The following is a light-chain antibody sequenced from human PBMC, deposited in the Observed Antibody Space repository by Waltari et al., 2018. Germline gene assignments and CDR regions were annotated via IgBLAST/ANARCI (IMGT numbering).Light chain of an antibody. CDR2: DST. CDR1: TIGGKS. Sequence: VLTQPLSMSVTPGQTARLPRWGSTIGGKSVPWYQPRPGQAPVLVVHDSTDRPSGIPERFSGSISANTAVLTISRVEVVDEADYYCQVWESSSDQGVFGRGTKLTVL. CDR3: QVWESSSDQGV. J-gene: IGLJ3*02. V-gene: IGLV3-21*02.